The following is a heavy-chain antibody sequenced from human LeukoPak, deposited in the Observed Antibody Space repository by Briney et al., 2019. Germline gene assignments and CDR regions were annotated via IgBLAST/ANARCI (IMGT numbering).Heavy chain of an antibody. CDR2: INPNRGGT. CDR1: GYTFTDYY. CDR3: KRGDYDASGEFDY. Sequence: ASVKVSCKASGYTFTDYYMHWVRQAPGQGLEWMGRINPNRGGTNYAQKFQGRVTMTRDTSISTATMVLSSERSDDPGVCFCKRGDYDASGEFDYWGQGTLVTVSS. J-gene: IGHJ4*02. D-gene: IGHD3-22*01. V-gene: IGHV1-2*05.